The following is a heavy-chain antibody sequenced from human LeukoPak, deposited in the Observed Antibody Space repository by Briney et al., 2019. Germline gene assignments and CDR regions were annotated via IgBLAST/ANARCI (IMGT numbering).Heavy chain of an antibody. CDR3: AREGGEYGDLKGYDY. CDR2: IIPILGIA. Sequence: SVKVSCKASGGTFSSYAISWVRQAPGQGLEWMGRIIPILGIANYAQKFQGRVTITADKSTSTAYMELSSLRSEDTAVYYCAREGGEYGDLKGYDYWGQGTLVTVSS. J-gene: IGHJ4*02. V-gene: IGHV1-69*04. D-gene: IGHD4-17*01. CDR1: GGTFSSYA.